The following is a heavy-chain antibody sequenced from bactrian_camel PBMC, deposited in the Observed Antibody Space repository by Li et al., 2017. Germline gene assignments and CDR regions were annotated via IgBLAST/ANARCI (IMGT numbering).Heavy chain of an antibody. Sequence: HVQLVESGGGSVETGGSLRLSCTASGYTHVYTRYTLAWFRQAPLHEREGVASITSDGITNYADSVQGRFSISQDNDKSTLFLQMNDLKPEDTAMYYCAASIIVLQPASRLRRRPYNHWGQGTQVTVS. CDR3: AASIIVLQPASRLRRRPYNH. V-gene: IGHV3S53*01. CDR2: ITSDGIT. D-gene: IGHD2*01. CDR1: GYTHVYTRYT. J-gene: IGHJ4*01.